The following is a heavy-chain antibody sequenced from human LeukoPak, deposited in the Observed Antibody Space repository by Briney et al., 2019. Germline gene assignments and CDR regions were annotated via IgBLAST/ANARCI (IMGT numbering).Heavy chain of an antibody. CDR2: IYHSGNT. J-gene: IGHJ6*03. CDR1: GYSISSGYC. Sequence: SETLSLTCAVSGYSISSGYCWGWIRQPPGKGLEWIGCIYHSGNTYCNPSLKSRVTISVDTSKNQFSLNLSSVTAADTAVYYCARQGGNSSLYYYYYSDVWGKGTTVTVSS. V-gene: IGHV4-38-2*01. CDR3: ARQGGNSSLYYYYYSDV. D-gene: IGHD6-13*01.